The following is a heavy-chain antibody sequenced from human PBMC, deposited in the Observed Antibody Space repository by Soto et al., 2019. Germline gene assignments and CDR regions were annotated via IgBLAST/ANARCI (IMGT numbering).Heavy chain of an antibody. Sequence: EVQLVQSGAEVKEPGESLKISCKVSGYSFTNYWIGWVRQMPGKGLEWMGIIHPGNSDNRYSPSFQGHVTISADKSISTAYLQWSSLKASDTAMYYCARHGTSGPEDTLDVWGQGTTVNVSS. V-gene: IGHV5-51*01. J-gene: IGHJ6*02. CDR3: ARHGTSGPEDTLDV. CDR1: GYSFTNYW. D-gene: IGHD6-19*01. CDR2: IHPGNSDN.